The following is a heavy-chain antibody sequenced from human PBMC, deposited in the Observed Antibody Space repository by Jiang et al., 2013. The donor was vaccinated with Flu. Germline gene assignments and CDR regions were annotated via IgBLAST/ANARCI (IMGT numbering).Heavy chain of an antibody. CDR1: GYTFTSYY. D-gene: IGHD3-10*01. CDR2: INPRGGST. V-gene: IGHV1-46*03. Sequence: SGAEVKKPGASVKVSCKASGYTFTSYYMHWVRQAPGQGLEWMGVINPRGGSTSYAQKFQGRVTMTRDTSTSTVYMELSSLRSEGTAVYYCAVWASGSYYKMYYFDYWGQGTLVTVSS. J-gene: IGHJ4*02. CDR3: AVWASGSYYKMYYFDY.